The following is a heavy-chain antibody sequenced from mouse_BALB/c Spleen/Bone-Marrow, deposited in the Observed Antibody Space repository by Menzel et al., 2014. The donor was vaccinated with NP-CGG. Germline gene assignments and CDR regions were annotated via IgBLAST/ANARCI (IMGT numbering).Heavy chain of an antibody. V-gene: IGHV5-17*02. CDR3: ARPGIGYYYGSNSYAMDY. Sequence: EVMLVESGGGLVQPGGSRKLSCAASGFTFSSFGMHWVHQAPEKGLEWVAYISSGSSTIYYADTVKGRFTISRDNPKNTLFLQMTSLRSEDTAMYYCARPGIGYYYGSNSYAMDYWGQGTSVTVSS. J-gene: IGHJ4*01. CDR1: GFTFSSFG. CDR2: ISSGSSTI. D-gene: IGHD1-1*01.